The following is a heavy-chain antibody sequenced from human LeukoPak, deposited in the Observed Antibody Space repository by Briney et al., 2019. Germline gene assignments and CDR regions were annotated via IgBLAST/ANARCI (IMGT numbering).Heavy chain of an antibody. CDR2: ISSSSSYI. CDR1: GFIFSSYN. V-gene: IGHV3-21*04. CDR3: AKGKVNHDGALDA. D-gene: IGHD2-21*01. J-gene: IGHJ3*01. Sequence: GGSLRLSCAASGFIFSSYNMNWVRQAPGKGLEWVSSISSSSSYIYYADSVKGRFTISRDNAKNSLYLQMNSLRAEDTAVYYCAKGKVNHDGALDAWGQGTLVTVSS.